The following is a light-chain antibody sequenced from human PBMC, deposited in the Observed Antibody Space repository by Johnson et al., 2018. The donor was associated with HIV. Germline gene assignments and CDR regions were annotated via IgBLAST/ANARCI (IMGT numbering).Light chain of an antibody. CDR3: GTWDSSLSARYV. CDR2: ENN. V-gene: IGLV1-51*02. CDR1: SSNIGNNY. Sequence: QAVQTQPPSVSAAPGQKVTISCSGSSSNIGNNYVSWYQQLPGTAPKLLIYENNKRPSGIPDRFSGSKSGTSATLGITGLQTGDEADYYCGTWDSSLSARYVFGTGTKVTVL. J-gene: IGLJ1*01.